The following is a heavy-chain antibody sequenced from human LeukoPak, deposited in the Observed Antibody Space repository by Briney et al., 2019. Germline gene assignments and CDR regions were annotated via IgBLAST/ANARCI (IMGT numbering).Heavy chain of an antibody. CDR1: GGTFGTYT. CDR2: IIPILDIA. V-gene: IGHV1-69*04. Sequence: GSSVKVSCKASGGTFGTYTISWVRQAPGQGLEWMGRIIPILDIANYAQKFQGRVTITADKSTSTAYMELSSLRSEDTAVYYCARDMNWNDVGAFDIWGQGTTVTVSS. D-gene: IGHD1-1*01. J-gene: IGHJ3*02. CDR3: ARDMNWNDVGAFDI.